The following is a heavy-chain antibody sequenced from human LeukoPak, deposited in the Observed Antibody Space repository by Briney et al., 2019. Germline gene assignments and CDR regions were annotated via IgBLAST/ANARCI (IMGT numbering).Heavy chain of an antibody. Sequence: SETLSLTCTVSGGSISSYYWSWIRQPPGKGLEWIGNIYHSGTTYYNPSLKSRVTISVDTFKNQFSLRLRSVTAADTAVYYCARVRAVAGTPPDYWGQGTLVTVSS. V-gene: IGHV4-59*08. J-gene: IGHJ4*02. D-gene: IGHD6-19*01. CDR1: GGSISSYY. CDR3: ARVRAVAGTPPDY. CDR2: IYHSGTT.